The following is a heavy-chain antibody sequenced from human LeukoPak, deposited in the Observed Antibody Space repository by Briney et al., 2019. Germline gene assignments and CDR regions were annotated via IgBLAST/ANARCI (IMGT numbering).Heavy chain of an antibody. J-gene: IGHJ5*02. CDR3: VREVYDGNWFDP. V-gene: IGHV3-64*01. Sequence: GGSLRLSCAASGFIFSSCAMHWVRQAPGKGLEYVAAISGNGDSTYYANSVKGRFTISRDNSKNTLYLQMGSLRAEDMAVYYCVREVYDGNWFDPWGQGTLVTVSP. CDR2: ISGNGDST. CDR1: GFIFSSCA. D-gene: IGHD3-3*01.